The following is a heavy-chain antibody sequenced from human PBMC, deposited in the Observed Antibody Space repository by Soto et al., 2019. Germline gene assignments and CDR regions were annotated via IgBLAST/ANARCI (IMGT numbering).Heavy chain of an antibody. CDR2: ISSSSSYI. CDR1: GFTFSSYS. J-gene: IGHJ4*02. CDR3: ARDQPGYSYGYGLGY. Sequence: EVQLVESGGGLVKPGGSLRLSCAASGFTFSSYSMNWVRQAPGKGLEWVSSISSSSSYIYYADSVKGRFTISRDNAKNSLYLQMISRRAEDTTVYYCARDQPGYSYGYGLGYWVQVTLFTVSS. D-gene: IGHD5-18*01. V-gene: IGHV3-21*01.